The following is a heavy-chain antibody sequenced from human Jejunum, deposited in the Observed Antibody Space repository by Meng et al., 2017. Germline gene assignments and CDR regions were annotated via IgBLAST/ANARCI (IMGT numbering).Heavy chain of an antibody. J-gene: IGHJ5*02. CDR1: GGSISSSSYY. D-gene: IGHD4-11*01. CDR3: ARRDYSNWFYP. Sequence: QLQLQESGPGLVKPSETLSPTGTLSGGSISSSSYYWGWIRQPPGKGLEWIGNIFYSGSTYYNPSLKSRVTISVDTSKNQFSLKLSPVTAAETAVYYCARRDYSNWFYPWGQGTLVTVSS. V-gene: IGHV4-39*01. CDR2: IFYSGST.